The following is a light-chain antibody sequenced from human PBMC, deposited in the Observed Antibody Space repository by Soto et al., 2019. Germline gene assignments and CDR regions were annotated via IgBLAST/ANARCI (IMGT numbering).Light chain of an antibody. Sequence: EIVLTQSPATQSLSPGERASLSCRASQSVSSYLAWYQQKPGQAPRLLIYDASNRGTGIPARFSGSGSGTDFTLTFSSLEPEDFAVYYCQQRTDWPLTFGGGTKVEI. J-gene: IGKJ4*01. CDR2: DAS. CDR1: QSVSSY. V-gene: IGKV3-11*01. CDR3: QQRTDWPLT.